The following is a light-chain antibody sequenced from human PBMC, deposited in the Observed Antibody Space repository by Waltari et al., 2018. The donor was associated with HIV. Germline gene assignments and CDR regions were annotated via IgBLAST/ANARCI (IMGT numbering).Light chain of an antibody. V-gene: IGLV4-69*01. J-gene: IGLJ3*02. Sequence: QLVLTQSPSASESLGASVMLTCSLSSGQSHYAIAWHQQQAQRGPRYLMKINRDGYYIKGDGIPDRVSGSSSGTERYLIISSLQSEDEADYYCQTWGTGIQDVVFGVGTTLTVL. CDR3: QTWGTGIQDVV. CDR1: SGQSHYA. CDR2: INRDGYY.